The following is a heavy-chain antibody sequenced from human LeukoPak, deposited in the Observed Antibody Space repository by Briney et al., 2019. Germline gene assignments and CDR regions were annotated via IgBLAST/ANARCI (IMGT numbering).Heavy chain of an antibody. D-gene: IGHD2-15*01. Sequence: ASVKVSCKVSGYTLTELSMHWVRQAPGKGLEWMGGFDPEDGETIYAQKFQGRVTMTEDTSTDTAYMELSSLRSEDTAVYYCATQGARDCSGGSCYLGPPNWFDPWGQGTLVTVSS. V-gene: IGHV1-24*01. CDR1: GYTLTELS. CDR3: ATQGARDCSGGSCYLGPPNWFDP. J-gene: IGHJ5*02. CDR2: FDPEDGET.